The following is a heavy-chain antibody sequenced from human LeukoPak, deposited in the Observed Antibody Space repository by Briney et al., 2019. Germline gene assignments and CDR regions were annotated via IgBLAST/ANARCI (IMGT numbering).Heavy chain of an antibody. CDR3: AVPSGYCSSTSCYTDYYYYYMDV. CDR2: IIPIFGTA. Sequence: SVKVSCKASGGTFSSYAISWVRQAPGQGLEWMGGIIPIFGTANYAQKFQGRVTISPDESTSTAYMELSSLRSEDTAVYYCAVPSGYCSSTSCYTDYYYYYMDVWGKGTTVTVSS. J-gene: IGHJ6*03. CDR1: GGTFSSYA. D-gene: IGHD2-2*02. V-gene: IGHV1-69*13.